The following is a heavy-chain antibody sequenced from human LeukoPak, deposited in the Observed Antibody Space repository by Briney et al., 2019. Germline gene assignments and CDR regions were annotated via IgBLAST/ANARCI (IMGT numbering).Heavy chain of an antibody. CDR3: SRRSTVAGRGRFDP. CDR1: GGSIRSTSYY. J-gene: IGHJ5*02. V-gene: IGHV4-39*01. CDR2: VHYSGST. D-gene: IGHD6-19*01. Sequence: SETLSLTCTVSGGSIRSTSYYWGWIRQPPGKGLEWLGSVHYSGSTYDNPSLKRRVTISVESSKNQFSLNLISVTAADTAVYYCSRRSTVAGRGRFDPWGQGTLVTVSS.